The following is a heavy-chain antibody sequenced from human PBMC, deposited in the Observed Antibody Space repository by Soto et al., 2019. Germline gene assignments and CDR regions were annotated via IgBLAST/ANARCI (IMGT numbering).Heavy chain of an antibody. V-gene: IGHV1-8*01. CDR2: MNPNSGNT. D-gene: IGHD3-22*01. CDR3: ASKVVVGPDLSWFDP. J-gene: IGHJ5*02. Sequence: GASVKVSCKASGYTFTSYDINWVRQATGQGLEWMGWMNPNSGNTGYAQKFQGRVTMTRNTSISTAYMELSSLRSEDTAVYYCASKVVVGPDLSWFDPWGQGTLVTVSS. CDR1: GYTFTSYD.